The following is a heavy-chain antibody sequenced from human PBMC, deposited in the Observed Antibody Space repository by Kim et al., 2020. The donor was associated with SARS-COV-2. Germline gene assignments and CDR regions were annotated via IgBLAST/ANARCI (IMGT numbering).Heavy chain of an antibody. CDR2: INSDGSTT. CDR1: GLTFNNYW. D-gene: IGHD6-19*01. Sequence: GGSLRLSCAASGLTFNNYWMHWVRQAPGKGLVWVSRINSDGSTTSYADSVKGRFTISRDNAKNTLYLQMNSLRVEDTAVYYCARRTAVAGTYYFTYWGQG. CDR3: ARRTAVAGTYYFTY. J-gene: IGHJ4*02. V-gene: IGHV3-74*01.